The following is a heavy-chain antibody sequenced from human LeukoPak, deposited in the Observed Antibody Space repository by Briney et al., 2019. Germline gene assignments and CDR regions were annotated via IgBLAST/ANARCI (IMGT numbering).Heavy chain of an antibody. CDR3: AREGNSGSYRGRGNY. Sequence: GGSLRLSCAASGFTFSSYEMNWVRQAPGKGLEWVSYISSSGSTIYYADSVKGRFTISRDNAKNSLYLQMNSLRAEDTAVYYCAREGNSGSYRGRGNYWGQGTLVTVSS. V-gene: IGHV3-48*03. J-gene: IGHJ4*02. D-gene: IGHD1-26*01. CDR1: GFTFSSYE. CDR2: ISSSGSTI.